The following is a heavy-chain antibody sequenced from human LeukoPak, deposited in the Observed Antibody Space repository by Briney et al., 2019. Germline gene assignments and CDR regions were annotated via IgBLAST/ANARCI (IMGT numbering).Heavy chain of an antibody. CDR2: IYYIGST. CDR3: ASWFGSCGYYFG. D-gene: IGHD2-15*01. V-gene: IGHV4-59*08. Sequence: PSETLSLTCTVSGGSISSYYWSWIRQPPGKGLEWIGYIYYIGSTSYNPSLKTRVTMSLDTSTRQFSLKLSSLTAADTAVYDCASWFGSCGYYFGWGQGTLVTVSS. J-gene: IGHJ4*02. CDR1: GGSISSYY.